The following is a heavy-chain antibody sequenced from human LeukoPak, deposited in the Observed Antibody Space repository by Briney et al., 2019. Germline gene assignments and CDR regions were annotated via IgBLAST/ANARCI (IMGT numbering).Heavy chain of an antibody. V-gene: IGHV3-23*01. CDR2: ISGSGGST. J-gene: IGHJ4*02. Sequence: GGSLRLSCAASGFTFSSYAMSWVRQAPGKGLEWVSAISGSGGSTYYADSVKGRFTISRDNSKNTLYLQMNSLRAEDTAVYYCARGSSSSWWGFDYWGQGTLVTVSS. CDR3: ARGSSSSWWGFDY. CDR1: GFTFSSYA. D-gene: IGHD6-13*01.